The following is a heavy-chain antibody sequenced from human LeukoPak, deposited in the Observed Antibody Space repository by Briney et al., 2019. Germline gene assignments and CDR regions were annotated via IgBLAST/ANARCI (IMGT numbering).Heavy chain of an antibody. Sequence: SETLSLTCAVYGGSFSGYYWSWIRQPPGKGLEWIGEINHSGSTNYNPSLKSRVTISVDTSKNQFSLKLSSVTAADTAVYYCARGPHYDFWRGAFDIWGQGTMVTVSS. V-gene: IGHV4-34*01. D-gene: IGHD3-3*01. J-gene: IGHJ3*02. CDR2: INHSGST. CDR3: ARGPHYDFWRGAFDI. CDR1: GGSFSGYY.